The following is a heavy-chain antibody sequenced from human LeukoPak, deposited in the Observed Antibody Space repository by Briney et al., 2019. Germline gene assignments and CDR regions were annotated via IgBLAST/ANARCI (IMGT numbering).Heavy chain of an antibody. D-gene: IGHD6-13*01. V-gene: IGHV3-11*01. CDR1: GFTFSDYY. CDR2: ISSSGSTI. CDR3: ARVSRIAAAGGWFDP. Sequence: GGSLRLSCAASGFTFSDYYMSWVRQAPGKGLEGVSYISSSGSTIYYADSVKGRFTISRDNAKNSLYLQMNSLRAEDTAVYYCARVSRIAAAGGWFDPWGQGTLVTVSS. J-gene: IGHJ5*02.